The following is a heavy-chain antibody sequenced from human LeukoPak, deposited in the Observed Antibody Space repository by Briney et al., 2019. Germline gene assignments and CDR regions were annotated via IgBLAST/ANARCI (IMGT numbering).Heavy chain of an antibody. J-gene: IGHJ4*02. Sequence: TGGSLRLSCAASGFTFSSYSMNWVRQAPGKGLEWVSSISSSSSYIYYADSVKGRFTISRDNAKNSLYLQMNSLRAEDTAVYYCARLRGSSGAWYSDYWGQGTLVTVSS. CDR2: ISSSSSYI. D-gene: IGHD3-10*01. V-gene: IGHV3-21*01. CDR1: GFTFSSYS. CDR3: ARLRGSSGAWYSDY.